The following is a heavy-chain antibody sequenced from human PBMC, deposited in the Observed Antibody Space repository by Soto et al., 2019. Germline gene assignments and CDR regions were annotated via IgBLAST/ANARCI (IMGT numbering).Heavy chain of an antibody. CDR3: ARGRGVRGVFDWNYGMDV. D-gene: IGHD3-10*01. CDR2: IIPIFGTA. J-gene: IGHJ6*02. Sequence: QVQLVQSGAEVKKPGSSVKVSCKASGGTFSSYAISWVRQAPGQGLEWMGGIIPIFGTANYAQKFKGRVQITADESTSTVYMGLSSLGSEDTAVYYCARGRGVRGVFDWNYGMDVWGQGTTVTVSS. CDR1: GGTFSSYA. V-gene: IGHV1-69*01.